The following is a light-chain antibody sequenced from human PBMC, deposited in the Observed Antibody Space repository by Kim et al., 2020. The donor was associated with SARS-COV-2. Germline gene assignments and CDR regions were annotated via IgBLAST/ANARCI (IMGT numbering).Light chain of an antibody. Sequence: SPGQTASITCSGDKLGDKYACWYQQKPGQSPVVVIYQDSKRPSGIPERFSGSNSGNTATLTISGTQAMDEADYYCQAWDSSTADVVFGGGTQLTVL. J-gene: IGLJ2*01. CDR1: KLGDKY. CDR2: QDS. CDR3: QAWDSSTADVV. V-gene: IGLV3-1*01.